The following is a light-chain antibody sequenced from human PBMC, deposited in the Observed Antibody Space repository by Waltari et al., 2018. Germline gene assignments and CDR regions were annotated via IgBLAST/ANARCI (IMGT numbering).Light chain of an antibody. CDR2: DGT. CDR1: TGPVPNDHF. V-gene: IGLV7-46*01. J-gene: IGLJ3*02. Sequence: QAVVTQEPSLTVSPGGTVTLTCGSSTGPVPNDHFHYWFQQKPGQAPRALIYDGTNRQSWTPARFSGSLVGGKAALTLSGAQPEDETVYYCLLSYAGARVFGGGTKLTVL. CDR3: LLSYAGARV.